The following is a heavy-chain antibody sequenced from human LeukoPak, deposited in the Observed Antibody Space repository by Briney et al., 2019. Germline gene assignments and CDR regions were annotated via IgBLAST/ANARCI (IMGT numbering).Heavy chain of an antibody. Sequence: PGGSLRLSCAASGFTFSSHWMHWVRQAPGKGLVWVSRINTDGRSTDYADSVKGRFTISRDNAKNTLYLQMNSLRAEDTAVYYCAEGYCSTTTCDGVGYWGQGTLVTVSS. D-gene: IGHD2-2*01. CDR1: GFTFSSHW. J-gene: IGHJ4*02. CDR2: INTDGRST. CDR3: AEGYCSTTTCDGVGY. V-gene: IGHV3-74*01.